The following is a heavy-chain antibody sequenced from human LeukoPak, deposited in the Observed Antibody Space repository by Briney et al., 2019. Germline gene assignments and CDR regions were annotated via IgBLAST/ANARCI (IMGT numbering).Heavy chain of an antibody. CDR1: GFTFSAYW. Sequence: GGSLRLSCAAPGFTFSAYWMNWVRQVPGKGLVWVSSIKSDGSSTTYADSVRGRFTISRDNAKNTLYLQMNSLGDDDMAVYYCVRETSYRFDPWGQGTLVTVSS. V-gene: IGHV3-74*01. CDR3: VRETSYRFDP. J-gene: IGHJ5*02. CDR2: IKSDGSST.